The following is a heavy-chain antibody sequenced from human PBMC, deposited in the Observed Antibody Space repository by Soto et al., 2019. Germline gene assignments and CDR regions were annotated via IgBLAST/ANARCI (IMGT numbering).Heavy chain of an antibody. Sequence: SETLSLTCAVYGGSFSGYYWSCIRQPPGKGLEWIGEINHSGSTNYNPSLKSRVTISVDTSKNQFSLKLSSVTAADTAVYYCARGDPYSSSSVGRLSFDSGRFYFWGQGTLVPVSS. CDR2: INHSGST. J-gene: IGHJ4*02. CDR1: GGSFSGYY. D-gene: IGHD6-6*01. V-gene: IGHV4-34*01. CDR3: ARGDPYSSSSVGRLSFDSGRFYF.